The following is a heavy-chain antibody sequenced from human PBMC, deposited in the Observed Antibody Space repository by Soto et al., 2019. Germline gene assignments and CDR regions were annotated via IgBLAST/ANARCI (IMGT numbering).Heavy chain of an antibody. CDR3: ARERGGYYYDSSGPTFYYYYGMDV. Sequence: QVQLVQSGAEVKKPGASVKVSCKASGYTFTGYYMHWVRQAPGQGLEWMGWINPNSGGTNYAQKFQGWVTMTRDTSISTAYREVSSLRSDDTAVYYCARERGGYYYDSSGPTFYYYYGMDVWGQGTTVTVSS. CDR2: INPNSGGT. D-gene: IGHD3-22*01. V-gene: IGHV1-2*04. J-gene: IGHJ6*02. CDR1: GYTFTGYY.